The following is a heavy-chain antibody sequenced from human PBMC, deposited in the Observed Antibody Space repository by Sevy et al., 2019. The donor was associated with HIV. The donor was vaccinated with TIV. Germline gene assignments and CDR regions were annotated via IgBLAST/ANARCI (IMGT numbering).Heavy chain of an antibody. CDR1: GFIFSSAW. CDR2: VKSRNDGGTI. D-gene: IGHD2-2*02. V-gene: IGHV3-15*01. Sequence: GGSLSLSCAASGFIFSSAWMNWLRVPPGKGLEWVVRVKSRNDGGTIDYAAPVKGRFIISRDDSKNTLFLEMNSLKSEDTAVYYCTTDVPDAKPQIDYWGQGTLVTVSS. CDR3: TTDVPDAKPQIDY. J-gene: IGHJ4*02.